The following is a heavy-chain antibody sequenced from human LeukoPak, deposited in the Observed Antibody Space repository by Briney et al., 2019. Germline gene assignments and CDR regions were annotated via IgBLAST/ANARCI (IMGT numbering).Heavy chain of an antibody. J-gene: IGHJ4*02. CDR2: IRYDGSNK. D-gene: IGHD2-2*02. V-gene: IGHV3-30*02. Sequence: GGSLRLSCAASGFTFSDYYMSWIRQAPGKGLEWVAFIRYDGSNKYYADSVKGRFTISRDNSKNTLYLQMNSLRAEDTAVYYCARYYQLLYPFDYWGQGTLVTVSS. CDR1: GFTFSDYY. CDR3: ARYYQLLYPFDY.